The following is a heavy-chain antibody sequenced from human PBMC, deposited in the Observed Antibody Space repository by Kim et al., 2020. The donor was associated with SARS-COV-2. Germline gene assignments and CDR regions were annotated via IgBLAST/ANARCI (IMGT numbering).Heavy chain of an antibody. Sequence: AQKFQGRVTMRDTSTSTVYMELSSLRSEDTAVYYCARDFVARSGYGMDVWGQGTTVTVSS. CDR3: ARDFVARSGYGMDV. J-gene: IGHJ6*02. D-gene: IGHD2-21*01. V-gene: IGHV1-46*01.